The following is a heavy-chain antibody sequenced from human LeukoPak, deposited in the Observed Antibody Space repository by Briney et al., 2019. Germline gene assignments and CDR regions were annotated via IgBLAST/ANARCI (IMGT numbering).Heavy chain of an antibody. Sequence: GGSLRLSCAASGFTPSDYYMTWVRQAPGKGLEWVSYVGNGGSDIMLYRDSVKGRFTVISDYAKNSLYLQMNSLRAEDTAVYYCARDKSNKGHDCWGQGTLVTVSS. CDR3: ARDKSNKGHDC. J-gene: IGHJ4*02. CDR2: VGNGGSDIM. CDR1: GFTPSDYY. V-gene: IGHV3-11*01.